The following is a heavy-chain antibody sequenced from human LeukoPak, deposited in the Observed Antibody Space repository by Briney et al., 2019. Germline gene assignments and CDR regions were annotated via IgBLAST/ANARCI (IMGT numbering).Heavy chain of an antibody. CDR1: GFTFSNAW. D-gene: IGHD7-27*01. Sequence: NPGGSLRLSYAASGFTFSNAWMSWVRQAPGKGLEWVGRIKSKTDGWTIEYAAPVKGRFTISRDDSKNTLYLQMNSLKTEDTAVYYCTTDGPSPWGLRYLDFWGQGALVTVSS. CDR3: TTDGPSPWGLRYLDF. J-gene: IGHJ4*02. V-gene: IGHV3-15*01. CDR2: IKSKTDGWTI.